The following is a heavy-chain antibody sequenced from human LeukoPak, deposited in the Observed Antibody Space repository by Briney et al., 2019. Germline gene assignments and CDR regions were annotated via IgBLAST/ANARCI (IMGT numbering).Heavy chain of an antibody. V-gene: IGHV3-20*04. Sequence: GGSLRLSCAASGFTFDDYGMSWVRRAPGKGLEWVSGINWNGGSTGYADSVKGRFTISRDNAKNSLYLQMNSLRAEDTAVYYCARIYRIAARSYYFDYWGQGTLVTVSS. CDR2: INWNGGST. D-gene: IGHD6-6*01. J-gene: IGHJ4*02. CDR3: ARIYRIAARSYYFDY. CDR1: GFTFDDYG.